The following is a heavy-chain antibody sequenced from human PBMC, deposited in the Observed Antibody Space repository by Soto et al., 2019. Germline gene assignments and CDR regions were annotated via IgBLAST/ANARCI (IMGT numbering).Heavy chain of an antibody. CDR3: VRGYYDSSGQFDY. V-gene: IGHV3-30*03. J-gene: IGHJ4*02. D-gene: IGHD3-22*01. CDR2: ISYDGSNK. CDR1: GFTFSSYG. Sequence: XGSLRLSCAAAGFTFSSYGMHWVRQAPGKGLEWVAVISYDGSNKYYADSVKGRFTISRDNSKNTLYLQMNSLRAEDTAVYYCVRGYYDSSGQFDYWGQGTLVTVSS.